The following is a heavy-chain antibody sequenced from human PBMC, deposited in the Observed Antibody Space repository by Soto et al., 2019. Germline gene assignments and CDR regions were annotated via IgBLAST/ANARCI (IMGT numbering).Heavy chain of an antibody. CDR1: GFTFSSYS. J-gene: IGHJ6*02. V-gene: IGHV3-21*01. CDR2: ISSSSSYI. D-gene: IGHD3-3*01. CDR3: ARRGDFGRFLEWLSYGMDV. Sequence: EVQLVESGGGLVKPGGSLRLSCAASGFTFSSYSMNWVHQAPGKGLEWVSSISSSSSYIYYADSVKGRFTISRDNAKNSLYLQMNSLRAEDTAVYYCARRGDFGRFLEWLSYGMDVWGQGTTVTVSS.